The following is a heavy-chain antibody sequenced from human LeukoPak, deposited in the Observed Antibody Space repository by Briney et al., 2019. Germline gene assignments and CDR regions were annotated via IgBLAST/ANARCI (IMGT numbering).Heavy chain of an antibody. J-gene: IGHJ4*02. CDR2: IYYSGST. CDR3: ARGRNYDYVWGSYRYWPRGGFDY. V-gene: IGHV4-30-4*01. D-gene: IGHD3-16*02. CDR1: GGSISSGDYY. Sequence: PSETLSLTCTASGGSISSGDYYWSWIRQPPGKGLEWIGYIYYSGSTYYNPSLKSRVTISVDTSKNQFSLRLSSVTAADTAVYYCARGRNYDYVWGSYRYWPRGGFDYWGQGTLVTVSS.